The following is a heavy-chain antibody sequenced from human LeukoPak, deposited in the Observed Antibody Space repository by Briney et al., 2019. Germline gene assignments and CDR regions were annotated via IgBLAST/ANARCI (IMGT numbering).Heavy chain of an antibody. Sequence: ASVTVSCKASGYTFTGYYMHWVRQAPGQGLEWMGRINPNSGGTNYAQKFQGRVTMTRDTSISTAYMELSRLRSDDTAVYYCARVGDSGSCFDYWGQGTLVTVSS. CDR1: GYTFTGYY. V-gene: IGHV1-2*06. J-gene: IGHJ4*02. CDR3: ARVGDSGSCFDY. D-gene: IGHD1-26*01. CDR2: INPNSGGT.